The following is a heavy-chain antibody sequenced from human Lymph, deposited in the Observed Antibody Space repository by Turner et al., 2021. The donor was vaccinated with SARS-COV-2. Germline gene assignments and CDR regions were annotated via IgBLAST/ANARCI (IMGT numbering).Heavy chain of an antibody. Sequence: QVQLVESGGGVVQPGRSLSLSCAASGFTLSSYAMHWVRQAPGKGLEWVAVISYDGSNKYYADSVKGRFTISRDNSKNTLYLQMNSLRAEDTAVYYCASNFWSAYRLDYWGQGTLVTVSS. V-gene: IGHV3-30-3*01. J-gene: IGHJ4*02. CDR1: GFTLSSYA. CDR2: ISYDGSNK. CDR3: ASNFWSAYRLDY. D-gene: IGHD3-3*01.